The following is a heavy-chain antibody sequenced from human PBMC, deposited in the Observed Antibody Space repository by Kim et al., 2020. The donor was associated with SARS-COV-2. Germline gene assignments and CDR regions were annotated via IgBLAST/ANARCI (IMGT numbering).Heavy chain of an antibody. CDR3: AKGGRVGNYYFDY. Sequence: YYADSVKGRFTISRDNSKNTLYLQMNSLRAEDTALYYCAKGGRVGNYYFDYWGQGTLVPVSS. D-gene: IGHD1-26*01. J-gene: IGHJ4*02. V-gene: IGHV3-23*01.